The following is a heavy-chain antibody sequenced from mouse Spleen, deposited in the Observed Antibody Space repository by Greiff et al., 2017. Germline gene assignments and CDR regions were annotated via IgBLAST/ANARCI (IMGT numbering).Heavy chain of an antibody. D-gene: IGHD1-2*01. CDR3: ALRLLYFDY. J-gene: IGHJ2*01. CDR1: GYSITSDYA. V-gene: IGHV3-2*02. Sequence: DVKLQESGPGLVKPSQSLSLTCTVTGYSITSDYAWNWIRQFPGNKLEWMGYISYSGSTSYNPSLKSRISITRDTSKNQFFLQLNSVTTEDTATYYCALRLLYFDYWGQGTTLTVSS. CDR2: ISYSGST.